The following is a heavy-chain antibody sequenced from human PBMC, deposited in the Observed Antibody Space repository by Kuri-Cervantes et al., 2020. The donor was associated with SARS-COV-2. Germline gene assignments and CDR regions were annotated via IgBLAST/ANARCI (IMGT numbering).Heavy chain of an antibody. Sequence: GGSLRLSCAASGFTFSSYAMSWVRQAPGKGLEWVSDIGGSGGRTYYADSVKGRFTISRDNSKNTLYLQMNSLRAEDTAIYYCARDQSITMIVVVNRDAFDIWGQGTMVTVSS. CDR2: IGGSGGRT. CDR3: ARDQSITMIVVVNRDAFDI. J-gene: IGHJ3*02. D-gene: IGHD3-22*01. V-gene: IGHV3-23*01. CDR1: GFTFSSYA.